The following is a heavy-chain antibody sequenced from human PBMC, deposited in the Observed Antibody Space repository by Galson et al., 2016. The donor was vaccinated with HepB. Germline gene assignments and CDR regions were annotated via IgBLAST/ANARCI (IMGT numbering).Heavy chain of an antibody. CDR3: VRGDYYHSSGYFLDY. CDR2: ISSSGTTI. J-gene: IGHJ4*02. V-gene: IGHV3-48*03. Sequence: SLRLSCAASGFTFSRYEMNWVRQAPGKGLEWVSYISSSGTTIYYADSVKGRFTISRDNSKNTLYLHMDSLRAEDTAVYYCVRGDYYHSSGYFLDYWGQGTLVTVSS. D-gene: IGHD3-22*01. CDR1: GFTFSRYE.